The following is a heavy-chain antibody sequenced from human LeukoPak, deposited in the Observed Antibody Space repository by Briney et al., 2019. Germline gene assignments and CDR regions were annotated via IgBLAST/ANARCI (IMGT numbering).Heavy chain of an antibody. Sequence: GGSLRLSCAASGFTFSSYSMNWVRQAPGKGLEWVSSISSSGSYIYYADSMKGRFTISRDNTKNSLYLQVNSLRAEDTAVYYCARMRAVGATKKFDCWGQGTLVTVSS. CDR2: ISSSGSYI. D-gene: IGHD1-26*01. CDR3: ARMRAVGATKKFDC. V-gene: IGHV3-21*01. CDR1: GFTFSSYS. J-gene: IGHJ4*02.